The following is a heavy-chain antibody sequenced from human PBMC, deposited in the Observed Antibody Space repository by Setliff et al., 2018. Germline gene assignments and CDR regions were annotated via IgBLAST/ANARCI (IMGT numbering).Heavy chain of an antibody. D-gene: IGHD3-9*01. CDR3: ATSPKKVTGSDYYNYYMDA. V-gene: IGHV1-69*06. CDR2: IITAFGSA. CDR1: GTTFDSHA. J-gene: IGHJ6*03. Sequence: GASVKVSCKTSGTTFDSHAINWVRQAPGQGLEWMGRIITAFGSAISAQKFQDRVSITADRTTYTAYLELTSLTLEVTAVYYCATSPKKVTGSDYYNYYMDAWGKGTTVTVSS.